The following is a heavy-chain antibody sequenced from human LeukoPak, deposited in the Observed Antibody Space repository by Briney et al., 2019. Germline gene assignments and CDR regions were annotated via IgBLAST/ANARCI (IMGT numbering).Heavy chain of an antibody. V-gene: IGHV4-4*07. CDR2: IYTSGST. Sequence: SETLSLTCTVSGGSISSYCWSWIRQPAGKGLEWIGRIYTSGSTNYNPSLKSRVTMSVDTSKNQFSLKLSSVTAADTAVYYCARGLTAAGSYHAFDIWGQGTMVTVSS. CDR3: ARGLTAAGSYHAFDI. J-gene: IGHJ3*02. CDR1: GGSISSYC. D-gene: IGHD6-13*01.